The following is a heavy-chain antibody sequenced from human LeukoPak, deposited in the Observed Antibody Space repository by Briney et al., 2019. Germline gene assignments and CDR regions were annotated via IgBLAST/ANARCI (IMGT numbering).Heavy chain of an antibody. CDR3: ASIWFGELSGWSDP. CDR2: IYYSGST. Sequence: SETLSLTCTVSGGSISSSSYYWGWIRQPPGKGLEWIGSIYYSGSTYYNPSLKSRVTISVDTSKNQFSLKLSSVTAADTAVYYCASIWFGELSGWSDPWGQGTLVTVSS. CDR1: GGSISSSSYY. V-gene: IGHV4-39*01. J-gene: IGHJ5*02. D-gene: IGHD3-10*01.